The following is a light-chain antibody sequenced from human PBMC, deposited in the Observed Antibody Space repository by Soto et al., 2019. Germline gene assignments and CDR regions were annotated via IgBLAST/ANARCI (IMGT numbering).Light chain of an antibody. CDR2: KAS. Sequence: DIQMTQSPSTLSASVGDRVTITCRASQSISSWLAWYQQKPGKAPKLLIYKASSLESGVPSRFSGSGSGTEFTLAISSLQPDDFATYYCQQYNSYPYTFGQGTKLEIK. CDR3: QQYNSYPYT. V-gene: IGKV1-5*03. CDR1: QSISSW. J-gene: IGKJ2*01.